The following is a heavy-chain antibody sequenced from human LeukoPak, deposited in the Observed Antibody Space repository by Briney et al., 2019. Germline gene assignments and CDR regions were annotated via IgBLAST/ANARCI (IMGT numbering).Heavy chain of an antibody. D-gene: IGHD6-19*01. J-gene: IGHJ4*02. CDR1: GGSISSFH. CDR3: ARRGTSGWNFDY. V-gene: IGHV4-59*08. CDR2: IYYSGST. Sequence: SETLSLTCTVSGGSISSFHWSWIRQPPGKGLEWIGYIYYSGSTNYNPSLKSRVTMSADTSKNQFSLNLSSVTAADTAVYYCARRGTSGWNFDYWGQGTLVTASS.